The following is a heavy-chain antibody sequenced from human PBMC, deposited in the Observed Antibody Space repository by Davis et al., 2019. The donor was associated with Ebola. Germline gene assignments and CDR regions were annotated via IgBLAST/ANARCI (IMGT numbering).Heavy chain of an antibody. CDR2: IIPIFGTA. D-gene: IGHD6-13*01. CDR3: ATARGSSWFDPPDY. Sequence: AASVKVSCKASGYTFTSYGISWVRQAPGQGLEWMGGIIPIFGTANYAQKFQGRVTITADKSTSTAYMELSSLRSEDTAVYYCATARGSSWFDPPDYWGQGTLVTVSS. CDR1: GYTFTSYG. J-gene: IGHJ4*02. V-gene: IGHV1-69*06.